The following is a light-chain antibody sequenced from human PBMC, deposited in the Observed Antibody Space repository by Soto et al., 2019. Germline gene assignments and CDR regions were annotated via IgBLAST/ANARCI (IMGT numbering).Light chain of an antibody. V-gene: IGLV2-14*01. CDR3: SSYTSRSTLVV. CDR2: EVS. J-gene: IGLJ3*02. CDR1: SSDVGGYNY. Sequence: QSALTQPASVSGSPGQSITISCTGTSSDVGGYNYVSWYQQHPGKAPKLMIYEVSNRPSGVSNRFSGSKSGNTASLTISGLQAEDEADYYCSSYTSRSTLVVFCGGTKLTVL.